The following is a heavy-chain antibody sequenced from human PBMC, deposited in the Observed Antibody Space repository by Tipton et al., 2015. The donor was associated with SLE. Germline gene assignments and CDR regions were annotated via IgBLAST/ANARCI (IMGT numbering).Heavy chain of an antibody. CDR2: VRSKTYNYAT. D-gene: IGHD6-6*01. J-gene: IGHJ4*02. Sequence: GSLRLSCAASGFTLTGSSIHWVRQASGKGLEWVGRVRSKTYNYATQYAASVEGRFTMSRDDSRNTAYLQMTGLQPEDTALYYCMRLPYSTSCSSSSGNNACWGQGTLVIVSS. V-gene: IGHV3-73*01. CDR1: GFTLTGSS. CDR3: MRLPYSTSCSSSSGNNAC.